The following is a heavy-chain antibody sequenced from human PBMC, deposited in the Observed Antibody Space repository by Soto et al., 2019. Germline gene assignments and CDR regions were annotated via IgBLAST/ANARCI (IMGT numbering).Heavy chain of an antibody. D-gene: IGHD3-16*02. CDR2: IYYSGST. CDR1: GGSISSSSYY. Sequence: SETLSLTCTVSGGSISSSSYYWGWIRQPPGKGLEWIGSIYYSGSTYYNPSLKSRVTISVDTSKNQFSLKLSSVTAADTAVYYCRVIVTYYYYGMDVWGQGTTVTVSS. J-gene: IGHJ6*02. V-gene: IGHV4-39*01. CDR3: RVIVTYYYYGMDV.